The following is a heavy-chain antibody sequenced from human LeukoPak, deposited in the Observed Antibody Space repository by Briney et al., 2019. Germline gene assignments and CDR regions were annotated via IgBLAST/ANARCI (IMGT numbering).Heavy chain of an antibody. Sequence: PSETLSLSCSVPGGSVSRYYWNWIRQSPGMELEWIGYIDYSGGTKYNPSLESRVSISRDKSRNQFSLRLASVTAADSGVYYCSRGFDSKSTYFESWGQGILVTVSS. V-gene: IGHV4-59*02. CDR3: SRGFDSKSTYFES. CDR2: IDYSGGT. CDR1: GGSVSRYY. D-gene: IGHD5-12*01. J-gene: IGHJ4*02.